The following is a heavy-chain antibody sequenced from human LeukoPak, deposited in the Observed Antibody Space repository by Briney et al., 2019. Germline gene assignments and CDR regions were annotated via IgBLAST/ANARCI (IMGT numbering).Heavy chain of an antibody. CDR2: IYYSGST. CDR1: GGSISSYY. CDR3: ARNGPRGSYLDY. V-gene: IGHV4-59*01. Sequence: SETLSLTCTVSGGSISSYYWSWIRQPPGKGLEWIGYIYYSGSTNYNPSLKSRVTISVDTSKNQFSLKLSSVTAADTAVYYCARNGPRGSYLDYWGQGTLVTVSS. J-gene: IGHJ4*02. D-gene: IGHD1-26*01.